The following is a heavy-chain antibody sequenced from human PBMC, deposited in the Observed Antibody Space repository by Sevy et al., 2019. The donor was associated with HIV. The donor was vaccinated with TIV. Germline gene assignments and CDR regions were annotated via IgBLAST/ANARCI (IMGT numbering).Heavy chain of an antibody. CDR2: ISGSGGST. J-gene: IGHJ5*02. Sequence: GGSLRLSCAASGFTFSSYAMSWVRQAPGKGLEWVSAISGSGGSTYYADSVKGRFTISRDNSKNTLYLQMNSLRAEDTAVYYWACGIAAAGTVWFDPWGQGTLVTVSS. D-gene: IGHD6-13*01. CDR1: GFTFSSYA. V-gene: IGHV3-23*01. CDR3: ACGIAAAGTVWFDP.